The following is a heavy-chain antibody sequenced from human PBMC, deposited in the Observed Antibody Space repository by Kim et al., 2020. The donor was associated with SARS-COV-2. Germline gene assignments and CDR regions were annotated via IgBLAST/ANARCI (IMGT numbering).Heavy chain of an antibody. CDR3: ARLAVPADMGAFEI. J-gene: IGHJ3*02. D-gene: IGHD2-2*01. CDR1: GGSISSYY. CDR2: INTIGNS. V-gene: IGHV4-4*07. Sequence: SETLSLTCTVSGGSISSYYWSWIRQPAGKGLEWIGRINTIGNSNYNPSLKSRVTMSVHTSKNQFSLKLSSVTAADTAVYYCARLAVPADMGAFEIWGQGTMVTVSS.